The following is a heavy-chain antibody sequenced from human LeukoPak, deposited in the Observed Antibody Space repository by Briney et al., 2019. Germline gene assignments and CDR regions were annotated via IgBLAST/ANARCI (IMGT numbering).Heavy chain of an antibody. D-gene: IGHD5-18*01. V-gene: IGHV1-69*13. Sequence: ASVRVSCKASGGTFSSYATSWGRQAPGQGLEWMGGIIPIFGTANYAQKFQGRVTITADESTSTAYMELSSLRSEDTAVYYCARGIQLWLIDYWGQGTLVTVSS. CDR1: GGTFSSYA. CDR2: IIPIFGTA. CDR3: ARGIQLWLIDY. J-gene: IGHJ4*02.